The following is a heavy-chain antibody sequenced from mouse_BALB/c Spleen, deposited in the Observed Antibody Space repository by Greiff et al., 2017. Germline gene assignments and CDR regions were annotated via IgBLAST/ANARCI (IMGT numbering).Heavy chain of an antibody. J-gene: IGHJ4*01. CDR3: ALIYYGNYVLDY. CDR2: ISDGGSYT. CDR1: GFTFSDYY. V-gene: IGHV5-4*02. D-gene: IGHD2-1*01. Sequence: DVQLQESGGGLVKPGGSLKLSCAASGFTFSDYYMYWVRQTPEKRLEWVATISDGGSYTYYPDSVKGRFTISRDNAKNNLYLQMSSLKSEDTAMYYCALIYYGNYVLDYWGQGTSVTVSS.